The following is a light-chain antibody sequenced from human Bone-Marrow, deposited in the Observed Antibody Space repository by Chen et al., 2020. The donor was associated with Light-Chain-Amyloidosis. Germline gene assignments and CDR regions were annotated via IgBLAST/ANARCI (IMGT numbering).Light chain of an antibody. CDR2: GSS. Sequence: EIVLTQSPGTLSLSPGEGANLSCRASQTISSKYLTWYQQKFGQAPGLLIYGSSSRATGIPDRFTGSGSGTDFTLTINRLEPEDFAMYYCQQYGTSPLTFGGGTKVEIK. CDR3: QQYGTSPLT. V-gene: IGKV3-20*01. J-gene: IGKJ4*01. CDR1: QTISSKY.